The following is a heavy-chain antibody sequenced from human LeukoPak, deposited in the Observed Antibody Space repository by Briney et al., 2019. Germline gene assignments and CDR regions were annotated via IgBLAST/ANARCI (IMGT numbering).Heavy chain of an antibody. CDR3: AKDNCSSTSCPIDY. CDR1: GFTFSSYA. V-gene: IGHV3-23*01. CDR2: ISGSGGST. D-gene: IGHD2-2*01. Sequence: GGSLRLSCAASGFTFSSYAMSWVRQAPGKGLAWVSAISGSGGSTYYADSVKGRFTISRDTSKNTLYLQMNSLRAEDTAVYYCAKDNCSSTSCPIDYWGQGTLVTVSS. J-gene: IGHJ4*02.